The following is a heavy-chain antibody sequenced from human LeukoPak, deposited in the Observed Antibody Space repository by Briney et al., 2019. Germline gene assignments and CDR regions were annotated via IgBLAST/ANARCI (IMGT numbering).Heavy chain of an antibody. CDR3: ARDSTYSSSWYRAFDY. CDR2: IYYSGST. Sequence: SETLSLTCTVSGGSISSYYWSWIRQPPGKGLEWIGYIYYSGSTYYNPSLKSRVTISVDTSKNQFSLKLSSVTAADTAVYYCARDSTYSSSWYRAFDYWGQGTLVTVSS. D-gene: IGHD6-13*01. V-gene: IGHV4-59*12. J-gene: IGHJ4*02. CDR1: GGSISSYY.